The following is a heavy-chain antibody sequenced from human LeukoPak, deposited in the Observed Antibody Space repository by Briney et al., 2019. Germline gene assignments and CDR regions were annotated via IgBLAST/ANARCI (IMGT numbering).Heavy chain of an antibody. J-gene: IGHJ4*02. CDR2: INPSGGST. CDR3: ARTPNSGVVPAAHFDY. CDR1: GYTFTSYY. D-gene: IGHD2-2*01. V-gene: IGHV1-46*01. Sequence: GASVKVSCKASGYTFTSYYMHWVRQAPGQGLEWMGIINPSGGSTSYAQKFQGRVTMTRDTSTSTVYMELSSLRSEDTAVYYCARTPNSGVVPAAHFDYWGQGTLVTVSS.